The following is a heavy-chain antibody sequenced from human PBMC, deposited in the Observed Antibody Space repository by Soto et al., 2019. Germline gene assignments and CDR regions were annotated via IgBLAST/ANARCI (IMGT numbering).Heavy chain of an antibody. CDR3: ARDGSSTANWLDY. J-gene: IGHJ5*01. V-gene: IGHV4-31*03. CDR2: IYHTWKT. CDR1: GDDIYIGLDY. D-gene: IGHD2-2*01. Sequence: SETLSLTGTVSGDDIYIGLDYLPWVRQHPGKGLEWIGYIYHTWKTYYNPSLESRVTMSVDTSKNQFSLKLASVTAADTAVYYCARDGSSTANWLDYWGQGTLVNLSS.